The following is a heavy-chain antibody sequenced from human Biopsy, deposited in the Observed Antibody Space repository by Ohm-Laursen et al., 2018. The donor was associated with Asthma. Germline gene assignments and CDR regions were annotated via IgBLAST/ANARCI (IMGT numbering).Heavy chain of an antibody. CDR1: GDSIRRDY. V-gene: IGHV4-59*03. Sequence: SETLSLTCPVSGDSIRRDYWSWIRQPPGRGLEWAGYIYYSGSTNYNPSLKSRITISVDASKNQFSLKLNSVTAADTAIYYCAVYSSGGFDYWGQGSLVTVSS. J-gene: IGHJ4*02. CDR3: AVYSSGGFDY. D-gene: IGHD6-6*01. CDR2: IYYSGST.